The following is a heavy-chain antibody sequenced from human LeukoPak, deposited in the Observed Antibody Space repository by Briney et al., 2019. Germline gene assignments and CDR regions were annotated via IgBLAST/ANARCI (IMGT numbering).Heavy chain of an antibody. CDR3: ARGACRSTSCYNMFFDY. D-gene: IGHD2-2*02. CDR1: GGSISSGGYY. V-gene: IGHV4-31*03. J-gene: IGHJ4*02. CDR2: IYYSGST. Sequence: PSETLSLTCTVSGGSISSGGYYWSWIRQHPGKGLEWIGYIYYSGSTYYNPSLESRVTISVDTSKNQFSLKLSSVTAADTAVYYCARGACRSTSCYNMFFDYWGQGTLVTVSS.